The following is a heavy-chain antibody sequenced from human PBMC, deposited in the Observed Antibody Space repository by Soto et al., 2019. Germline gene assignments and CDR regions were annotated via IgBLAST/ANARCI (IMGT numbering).Heavy chain of an antibody. CDR3: AKPYSSSSGWFDP. Sequence: QVQLVESGGGVVQPGRSLRLSCAASGFTFSSYGMHWVRQAPSKGLEWVAVISYDGSNKYYADSVKGRFTISRDNSKNSLYLHMNSLRAEDTAVYYCAKPYSSSSGWFDPWGQGTLVTVSS. V-gene: IGHV3-30*18. CDR1: GFTFSSYG. J-gene: IGHJ5*02. D-gene: IGHD6-6*01. CDR2: ISYDGSNK.